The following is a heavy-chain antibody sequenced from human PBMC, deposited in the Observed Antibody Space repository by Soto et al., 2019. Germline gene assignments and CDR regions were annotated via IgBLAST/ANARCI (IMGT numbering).Heavy chain of an antibody. V-gene: IGHV4-34*01. J-gene: IGHJ5*02. D-gene: IGHD5-12*01. Sequence: PSETLSLTCAVYGGSVNGYYWNWIRQPPGKGLEWIGEINHTGGTHYNPSLKSRVTMSVDTSKNQFSLKLSSVTAADTALYYCARPEGGYGSGYSWFDPWGQGTRVTVSS. CDR1: GGSVNGYY. CDR3: ARPEGGYGSGYSWFDP. CDR2: INHTGGT.